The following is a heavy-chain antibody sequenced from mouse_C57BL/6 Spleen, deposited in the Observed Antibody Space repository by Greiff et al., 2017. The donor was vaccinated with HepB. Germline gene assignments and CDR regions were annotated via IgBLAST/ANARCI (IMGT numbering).Heavy chain of an antibody. J-gene: IGHJ3*01. CDR1: GFSLSTSGMG. Sequence: QVTLKESGPGILQSSQTLSLTCSFSGFSLSTSGMGVSWIRQPSGKGLEWLAHIYWDDDKRYNPSLKSRLTISKDTSRNQVFLKITSVDTADTATYYCARREGDDYDKAWFAYWGQGTLVTVSA. D-gene: IGHD2-4*01. CDR3: ARREGDDYDKAWFAY. V-gene: IGHV8-12*01. CDR2: IYWDDDK.